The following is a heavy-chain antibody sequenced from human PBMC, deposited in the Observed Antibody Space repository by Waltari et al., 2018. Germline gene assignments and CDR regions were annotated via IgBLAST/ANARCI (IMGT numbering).Heavy chain of an antibody. CDR3: ARGPESSYEDSSGEVDWFDP. J-gene: IGHJ5*02. Sequence: QVQLVQSGAEVKKPGSSVKVSCKASGGTFSSYAISWVRQAPGQGLEWMGRIIPIFGTANYAQKFQGRVTITADKSTSTAYMELSSLRSEDTAVYYCARGPESSYEDSSGEVDWFDPWGQGTLVTVSS. CDR1: GGTFSSYA. V-gene: IGHV1-69*08. CDR2: IIPIFGTA. D-gene: IGHD3-22*01.